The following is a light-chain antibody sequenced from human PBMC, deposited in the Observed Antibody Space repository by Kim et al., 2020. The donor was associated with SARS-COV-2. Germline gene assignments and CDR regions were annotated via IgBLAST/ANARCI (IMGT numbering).Light chain of an antibody. Sequence: SPGERATLSCRASQSISSNLAWYQQQPGQAPRLLIHGASARATGIPARFSGSGSGTEFTLTISSLQSEDFAVYYCQQYYNWPPLTFGGGTKVDIK. V-gene: IGKV3-15*01. J-gene: IGKJ4*01. CDR1: QSISSN. CDR3: QQYYNWPPLT. CDR2: GAS.